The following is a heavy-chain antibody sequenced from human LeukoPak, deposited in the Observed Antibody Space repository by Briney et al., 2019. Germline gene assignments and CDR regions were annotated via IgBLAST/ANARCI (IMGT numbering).Heavy chain of an antibody. CDR2: INWNGGST. CDR1: GFTFDDYG. Sequence: GGSLRLSCAASGFTFDDYGMSWVRQAPGKGLEWVSGINWNGGSTGYADSVKGRFTISRDNAKNSLYLQMNSLGAEDTALYYCARLATLGYCSSTSCYPPAFDYWGQGTLVTVSS. D-gene: IGHD2-2*01. V-gene: IGHV3-20*04. CDR3: ARLATLGYCSSTSCYPPAFDY. J-gene: IGHJ4*02.